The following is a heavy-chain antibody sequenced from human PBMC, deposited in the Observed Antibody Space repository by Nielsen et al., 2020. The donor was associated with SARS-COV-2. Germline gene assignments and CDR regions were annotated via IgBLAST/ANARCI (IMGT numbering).Heavy chain of an antibody. J-gene: IGHJ4*02. Sequence: ASVKVSSKVSGYTLTELSMHWVRQAPGKGLEWMGGFDPEDGETIYAQKFQGRVTLTADESTSTAYMELNSLRSEDTAKYYCLYSGAYYRTIDYWGQGTLVTVSS. D-gene: IGHD3-22*01. CDR2: FDPEDGET. CDR1: GYTLTELS. CDR3: LYSGAYYRTIDY. V-gene: IGHV1-24*01.